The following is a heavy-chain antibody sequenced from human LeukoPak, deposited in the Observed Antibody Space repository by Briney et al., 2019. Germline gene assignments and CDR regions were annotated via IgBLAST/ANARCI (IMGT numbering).Heavy chain of an antibody. Sequence: PGGSLRLSCAASGFSFSDYEMNWVRQSPAKGLEWVSNISPNGGTKYYAGSVKGRFTISRDNAKNSLYLQMNSLRAEDTGGYFCSKLAVASADSWGQGTLVTVSS. CDR2: ISPNGGTK. CDR3: SKLAVASADS. D-gene: IGHD6-19*01. V-gene: IGHV3-48*03. J-gene: IGHJ4*02. CDR1: GFSFSDYE.